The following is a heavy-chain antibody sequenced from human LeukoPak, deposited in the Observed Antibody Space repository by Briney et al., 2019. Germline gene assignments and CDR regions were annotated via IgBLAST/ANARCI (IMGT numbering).Heavy chain of an antibody. J-gene: IGHJ5*02. Sequence: SETLSLTCTVSGDSTSSESYYWTWIRQPAGKELEWLGHIYARGSTNYNPSLESRVTISVDTSKNQFSLKLTSVTAADTAVYYCARGHIAVAGMDWFDPWGQGTLVTVSS. CDR1: GDSTSSESYY. CDR2: IYARGST. CDR3: ARGHIAVAGMDWFDP. D-gene: IGHD6-19*01. V-gene: IGHV4-61*09.